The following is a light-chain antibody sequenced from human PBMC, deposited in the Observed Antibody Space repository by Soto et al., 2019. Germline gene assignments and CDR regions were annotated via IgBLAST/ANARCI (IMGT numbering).Light chain of an antibody. J-gene: IGLJ1*01. Sequence: SYELTQPPSVSVSPGQTASITCSGDKLGDKHACWYQQKPGQSPVLVIYQNTKRPSGIPERFSGSNSGNTATLTISGTQAMDEADYYCQAWDSSTNYVFGTGTKHTVL. CDR3: QAWDSSTNYV. CDR2: QNT. CDR1: KLGDKH. V-gene: IGLV3-1*01.